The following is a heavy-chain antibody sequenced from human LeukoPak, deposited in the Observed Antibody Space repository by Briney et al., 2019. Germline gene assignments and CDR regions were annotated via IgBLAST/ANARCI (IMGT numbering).Heavy chain of an antibody. J-gene: IGHJ5*02. Sequence: GGSLRLSCAASGFTFSGSAMHWVRQASGKGLEWVGRIRSKANSYATAYAASVKGRFTISRDDSKNTAYLQMNSLKTEDTAVYYCTSFGYCSGGSCRTWGQGTLVTVSS. D-gene: IGHD2-15*01. V-gene: IGHV3-73*01. CDR2: IRSKANSYAT. CDR3: TSFGYCSGGSCRT. CDR1: GFTFSGSA.